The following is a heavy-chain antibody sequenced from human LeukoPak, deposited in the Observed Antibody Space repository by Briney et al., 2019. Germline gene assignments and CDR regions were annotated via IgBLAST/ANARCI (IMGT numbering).Heavy chain of an antibody. J-gene: IGHJ4*02. CDR1: GYSFTNYW. V-gene: IGHV5-51*01. Sequence: GESLKISCKGSGYSFTNYWIGWVRQMPGKGLEWMGIIYPGDSDTRYSPSFQGQVTISADKSLSTAYLQWSSLKASDAAMYYCARHRDYGGIYYFDYWGQGALVTVSS. D-gene: IGHD4-23*01. CDR3: ARHRDYGGIYYFDY. CDR2: IYPGDSDT.